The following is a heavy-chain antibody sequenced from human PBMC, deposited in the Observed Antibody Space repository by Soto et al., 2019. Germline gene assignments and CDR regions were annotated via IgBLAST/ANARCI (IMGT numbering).Heavy chain of an antibody. Sequence: LRLSCAASGFIFSISAMSWVRQAPGKGLAWVSAFSGTTSSTYYADSVKGRFTISRDNSKNTLYLQMNSLKAEDTAVYYCAKGQKWELPFDYWGQGALVTVSS. J-gene: IGHJ4*02. CDR1: GFIFSISA. CDR2: FSGTTSST. CDR3: AKGQKWELPFDY. D-gene: IGHD1-26*01. V-gene: IGHV3-23*01.